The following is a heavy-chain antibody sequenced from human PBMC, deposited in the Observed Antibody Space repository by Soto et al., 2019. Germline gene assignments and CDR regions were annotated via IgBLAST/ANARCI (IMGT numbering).Heavy chain of an antibody. CDR1: GGSISSSSYY. D-gene: IGHD3-3*01. V-gene: IGHV4-39*01. J-gene: IGHJ3*02. CDR2: IYYSGST. Sequence: PSETLSLTCTVSGGSISSSSYYWGWIRQPPGKGLEWIGSIYYSGSTYYNPSLKSRVTISVDTSKNQFSLKLSSVTAADTAVYYCARPQPYYDFWSGYHDALDIWGQGTMVTVSS. CDR3: ARPQPYYDFWSGYHDALDI.